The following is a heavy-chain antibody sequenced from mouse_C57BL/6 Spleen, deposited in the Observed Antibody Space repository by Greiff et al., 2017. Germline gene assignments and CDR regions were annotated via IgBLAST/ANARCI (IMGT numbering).Heavy chain of an antibody. Sequence: QVQLKESGAELVRPGASVTLSCKASGYTFTDYEMHWVKQTPVHGLEWIGAIDPETGGTAYNQKFKGKAILTADKSSSTAYMELSSLTSEDSAVYSCTRPSITTVVSTGYCCQCTTLTVSS. CDR1: GYTFTDYE. J-gene: IGHJ2*01. CDR3: TRPSITTVVSTGY. V-gene: IGHV1-15*01. CDR2: IDPETGGT. D-gene: IGHD1-1*01.